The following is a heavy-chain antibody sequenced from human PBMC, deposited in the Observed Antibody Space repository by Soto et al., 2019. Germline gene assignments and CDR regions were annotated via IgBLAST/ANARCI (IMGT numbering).Heavy chain of an antibody. J-gene: IGHJ6*02. CDR2: ISYDGSNK. CDR1: GFTFSSYG. CDR3: AKDLRLSVTTLGYYYGMDV. V-gene: IGHV3-30*18. Sequence: GGSLRLSCAASGFTFSSYGMHWVRQAPGKGLEWVAVISYDGSNKYYADSVKGRFTISRDNSKNTLYLQMNSLRAEDTAVYYCAKDLRLSVTTLGYYYGMDVWGQGTTVTVSS. D-gene: IGHD4-4*01.